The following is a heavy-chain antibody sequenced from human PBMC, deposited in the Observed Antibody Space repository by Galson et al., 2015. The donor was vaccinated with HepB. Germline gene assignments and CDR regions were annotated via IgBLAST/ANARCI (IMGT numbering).Heavy chain of an antibody. V-gene: IGHV1-3*01. Sequence: GSGYSFNSYALHWVRQAPGQRLEWVGWINAGNGNTRSSQKFQGRVTITSDTSASTVYMELSSLRPEDTAIYYCARGDYDILTGYYVASFDVWGQGTMVTVSS. D-gene: IGHD3-9*01. J-gene: IGHJ3*01. CDR1: GYSFNSYA. CDR2: INAGNGNT. CDR3: ARGDYDILTGYYVASFDV.